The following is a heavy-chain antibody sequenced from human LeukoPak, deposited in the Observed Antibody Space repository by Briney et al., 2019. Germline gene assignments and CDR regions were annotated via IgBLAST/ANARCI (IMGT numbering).Heavy chain of an antibody. CDR1: GFTFSDYY. V-gene: IGHV3-11*01. CDR2: VSQSGSTI. D-gene: IGHD5-18*01. Sequence: GGSLRLSCTASGFTFSDYYMSWIRQAPGQGLEWLSYVSQSGSTIYYADSVKGRFTISRDNGQHSLYLQMNSLRAEDTGMYYCAREGHSYGSDYWGQGTLVTVSS. J-gene: IGHJ4*02. CDR3: AREGHSYGSDY.